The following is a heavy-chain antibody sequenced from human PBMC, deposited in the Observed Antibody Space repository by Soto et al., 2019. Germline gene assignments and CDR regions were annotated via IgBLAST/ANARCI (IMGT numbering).Heavy chain of an antibody. V-gene: IGHV4-39*01. CDR1: GVSISNTSYY. J-gene: IGHJ4*02. CDR3: ARHGSY. Sequence: PSETLSLTCTVSGVSISNTSYYWGWIRQSPGKGLEWIRTIYYSGKTYYHPALKSRVTISVDTSNNRFSLKLSSVTAADTAVYYCARHGSYWGQGTLVTVSS. CDR2: IYYSGKT.